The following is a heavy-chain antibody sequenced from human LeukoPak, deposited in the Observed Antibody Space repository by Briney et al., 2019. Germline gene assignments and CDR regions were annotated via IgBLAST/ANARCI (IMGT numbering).Heavy chain of an antibody. CDR3: ARMGDYGDYGPPDY. Sequence: PSQTLSLTCTVSGGSISSGGYYWSWIRQHPGKGLEWIGYIYYSGSTYYNPSLKSRVTISVDTSKNQFSLNLSSVTAADTAVYYCARMGDYGDYGPPDYWGQGTLVTVSS. J-gene: IGHJ4*02. V-gene: IGHV4-31*03. CDR2: IYYSGST. D-gene: IGHD4-17*01. CDR1: GGSISSGGYY.